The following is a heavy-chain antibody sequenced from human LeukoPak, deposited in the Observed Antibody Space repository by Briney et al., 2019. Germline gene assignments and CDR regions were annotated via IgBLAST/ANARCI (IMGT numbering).Heavy chain of an antibody. Sequence: PGGSLRLSCAASGFTFSSYWMSWVRQAPGKGLEWVANIKQDGSEKYYVDSVKGRFTISRDNAKNSLYLQMNSLRAEDTAVYYCARPAAKTHDALDIWGQGTMVTVSS. CDR2: IKQDGSEK. D-gene: IGHD2-2*01. V-gene: IGHV3-7*01. CDR3: ARPAAKTHDALDI. J-gene: IGHJ3*02. CDR1: GFTFSSYW.